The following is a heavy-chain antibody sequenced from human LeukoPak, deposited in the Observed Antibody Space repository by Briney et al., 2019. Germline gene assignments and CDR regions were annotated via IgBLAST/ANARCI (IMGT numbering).Heavy chain of an antibody. Sequence: PSQTLSLTCTVSGGSISSSSYYWGWIRQPPGKGLEWIGSIYYSGSTYYNPSLKSRVTISVDTSKNQFSLKLSSVTAADTAVYYCARVRKTRSPKGYFDYWGQGTLVTVSS. J-gene: IGHJ4*02. CDR3: ARVRKTRSPKGYFDY. CDR1: GGSISSSSYY. CDR2: IYYSGST. V-gene: IGHV4-39*01. D-gene: IGHD1-1*01.